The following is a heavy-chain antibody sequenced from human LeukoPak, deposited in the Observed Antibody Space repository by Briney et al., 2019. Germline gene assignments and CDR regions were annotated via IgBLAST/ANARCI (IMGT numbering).Heavy chain of an antibody. CDR1: GGSISSYY. CDR2: IYTSGST. D-gene: IGHD3-3*01. J-gene: IGHJ4*02. Sequence: SETLSLTCTVSGGSISSYYWSWIRQPAGKGLEWIGRIYTSGSTNYNPSLKCRVTMLVDTSKNQFSLKLSSVTAADTAVYYCAGDDFWSGYYAFFDYWGQGTLVTVSS. V-gene: IGHV4-4*07. CDR3: AGDDFWSGYYAFFDY.